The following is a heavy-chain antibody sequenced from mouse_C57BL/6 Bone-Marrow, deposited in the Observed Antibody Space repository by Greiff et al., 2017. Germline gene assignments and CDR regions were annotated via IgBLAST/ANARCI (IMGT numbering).Heavy chain of an antibody. CDR1: GYTFTSYT. J-gene: IGHJ3*01. V-gene: IGHV1-4*01. Sequence: QVQLQQSGAELARPGASVKMSCKASGYTFTSYTMHWVNQRPGQGLEWIGYINPSSGYTKYNQKFKDKATLTADKSSSTAYMQLSSLTSEDSAVYYCASEGTHYYGSSYDAWFAYWGQGTLVTVSA. D-gene: IGHD1-1*01. CDR2: INPSSGYT. CDR3: ASEGTHYYGSSYDAWFAY.